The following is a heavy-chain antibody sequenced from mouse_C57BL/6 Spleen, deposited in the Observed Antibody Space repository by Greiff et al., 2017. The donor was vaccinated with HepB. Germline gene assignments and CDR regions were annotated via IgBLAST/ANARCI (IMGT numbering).Heavy chain of an antibody. D-gene: IGHD1-1*01. V-gene: IGHV5-4*01. CDR2: ISDGGSYT. CDR3: ARVGYYGSSNPWYFDV. J-gene: IGHJ1*03. CDR1: GFTFSSYA. Sequence: EVHLVESGGGLVKPGGSLKLSCAASGFTFSSYAMSWVRQTPEKRLEWVATISDGGSYTYYPDNVKGRFTISRDNAKNNLYLQMSHLKSEDTAMYYCARVGYYGSSNPWYFDVWGTGTTVTVSS.